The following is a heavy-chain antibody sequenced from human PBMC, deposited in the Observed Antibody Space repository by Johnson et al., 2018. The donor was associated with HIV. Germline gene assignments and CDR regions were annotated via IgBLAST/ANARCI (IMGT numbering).Heavy chain of an antibody. CDR2: ISWNSDSI. D-gene: IGHD2-21*02. J-gene: IGHJ3*02. Sequence: VQLVESGGGLVQPGRSLRLSCVASGFTFDEYAMHWVRQAPGKGLEWVSGISWNSDSIGYADSVKGRFTISRDNAKNSLYLQMNSLRAEDTAVYYCARDRHCGGDCYTDDAFDIWGQGTMVTVSS. V-gene: IGHV3-9*01. CDR3: ARDRHCGGDCYTDDAFDI. CDR1: GFTFDEYA.